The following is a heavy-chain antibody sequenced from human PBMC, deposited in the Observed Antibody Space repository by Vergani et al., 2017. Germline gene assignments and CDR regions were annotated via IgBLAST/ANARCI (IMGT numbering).Heavy chain of an antibody. CDR1: GYTFTSYG. J-gene: IGHJ4*02. Sequence: QVQLVQSGAEVKKPGASVKVSCKASGYTFTSYGISWVRQAPGQGLEWMGWISAYNGNTNYAQKPQGRVTMTTDTSTSTAYMELRSLRSDDTAVYYCARDATQYQLLFGFDYWGQGTLVTVSS. V-gene: IGHV1-18*04. D-gene: IGHD2-2*01. CDR2: ISAYNGNT. CDR3: ARDATQYQLLFGFDY.